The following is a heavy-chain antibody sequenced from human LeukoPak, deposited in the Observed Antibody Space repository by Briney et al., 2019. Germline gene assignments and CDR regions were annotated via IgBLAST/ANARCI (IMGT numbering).Heavy chain of an antibody. Sequence: GGSPRLSCAASGFTFSNAWMSWVRQAPGKGLEWVGRIKSKTDGGTTDYAAPVKGRFTISRDDSKNTLYLQMNSLKTEDTAVYYCTTDFWSGYAYYYYMDVWGKGTTVTVSS. CDR3: TTDFWSGYAYYYYMDV. CDR2: IKSKTDGGTT. CDR1: GFTFSNAW. D-gene: IGHD3-3*01. V-gene: IGHV3-15*01. J-gene: IGHJ6*03.